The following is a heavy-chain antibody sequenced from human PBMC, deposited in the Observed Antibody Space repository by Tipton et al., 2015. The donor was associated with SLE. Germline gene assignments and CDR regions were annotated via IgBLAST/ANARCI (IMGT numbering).Heavy chain of an antibody. Sequence: TLSLTCSVSGVSISTYYWSWSRQSPGKGLEWIGFCYFSGSSQYNPSLKSRVAISADTPNNQSSLELRSVTSADTAVYYCARHLGLIVAFEVWGQGTVLTVS. CDR2: CYFSGSS. J-gene: IGHJ3*01. V-gene: IGHV4-59*01. CDR1: GVSISTYY. CDR3: ARHLGLIVAFEV. D-gene: IGHD3-10*01.